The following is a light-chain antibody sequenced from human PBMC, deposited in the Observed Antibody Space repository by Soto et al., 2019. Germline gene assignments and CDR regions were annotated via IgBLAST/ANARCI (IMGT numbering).Light chain of an antibody. V-gene: IGKV1-5*03. CDR1: QSVSTW. Sequence: DIQMTQSPSTLSASVGDRVSIACRASQSVSTWLAWYQQKPGKAPKLLIYKASTLESGVPSRFSGGGSGTEFTLTISGLQPDDFATYFCQLYESYPLTFGGGTKVDIK. CDR3: QLYESYPLT. CDR2: KAS. J-gene: IGKJ4*01.